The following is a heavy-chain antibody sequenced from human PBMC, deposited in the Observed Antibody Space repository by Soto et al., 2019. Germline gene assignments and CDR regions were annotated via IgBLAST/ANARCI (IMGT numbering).Heavy chain of an antibody. D-gene: IGHD3-3*01. Sequence: HPGGSVRLSCAASGFTFSSYAMSWARQAPGKGLEWVSAISGSGGSTYYADSVKGRFTISRDNSKNTLYLQMDSLRAEDTAVYYCAKGFPFGVVIPFDYWGQGTLVTVSS. V-gene: IGHV3-23*01. CDR2: ISGSGGST. CDR3: AKGFPFGVVIPFDY. CDR1: GFTFSSYA. J-gene: IGHJ4*02.